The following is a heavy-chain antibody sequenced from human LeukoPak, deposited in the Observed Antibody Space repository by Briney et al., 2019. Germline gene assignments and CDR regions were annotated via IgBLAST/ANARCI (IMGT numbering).Heavy chain of an antibody. D-gene: IGHD4-17*01. V-gene: IGHV4-59*01. CDR2: IYYTGST. J-gene: IGHJ5*02. CDR1: GGSISRDF. Sequence: SETLSLTCTVSGGSISRDFWSWIRQPPGKGLEWIGYIYYTGSTNYNPSLKSRVTISIDTSKNQFSLRLSSVTAADTAVYYCASGYGDYWSDPWGQGTLVTVSS. CDR3: ASGYGDYWSDP.